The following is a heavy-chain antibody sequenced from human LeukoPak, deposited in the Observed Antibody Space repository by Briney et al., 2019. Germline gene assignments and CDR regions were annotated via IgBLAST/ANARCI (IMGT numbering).Heavy chain of an antibody. Sequence: GGSLRLSCAASAFTFSIYAMSWVRQAPGKGLGWVSTISGSGGSTHYADSVKGRFTISRDNSKNTLYLQMNSLRADDTAVYYCAKESTVTPGNVNWFDPWGQGTLVTVSS. CDR2: ISGSGGST. V-gene: IGHV3-23*01. CDR1: AFTFSIYA. CDR3: AKESTVTPGNVNWFDP. D-gene: IGHD4-17*01. J-gene: IGHJ5*02.